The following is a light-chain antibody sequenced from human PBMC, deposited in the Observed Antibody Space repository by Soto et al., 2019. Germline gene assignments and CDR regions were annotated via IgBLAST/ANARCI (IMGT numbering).Light chain of an antibody. CDR2: DVT. CDR1: SSDVGGYDS. V-gene: IGLV2-11*01. CDR3: CSYAGTYTYG. Sequence: QSVLTQPRSVSGSPGQSVTISCTGTSSDVGGYDSVSWYQQHPGKAPKVMIFDVTKRPSGVPDRFSGSKSANTASLTISGLQAEDEADYYCCSYAGTYTYGFGTGTKVTVL. J-gene: IGLJ1*01.